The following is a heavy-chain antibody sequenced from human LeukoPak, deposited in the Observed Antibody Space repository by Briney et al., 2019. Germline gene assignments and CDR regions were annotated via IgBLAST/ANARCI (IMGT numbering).Heavy chain of an antibody. CDR2: INPSGGST. J-gene: IGHJ4*02. Sequence: AASVKVSCKASGYTFTSYFMHWVRQAPGQRLEWMGIINPSGGSTSYAQKFQGRVTMPRDTSTSTVYMELSSLRSEDTAVYYCARDSADYGDYDYSGQGALVTVSS. CDR1: GYTFTSYF. D-gene: IGHD4-17*01. CDR3: ARDSADYGDYDY. V-gene: IGHV1-46*01.